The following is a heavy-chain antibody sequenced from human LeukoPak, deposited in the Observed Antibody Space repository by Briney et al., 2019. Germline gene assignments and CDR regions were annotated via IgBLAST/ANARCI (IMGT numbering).Heavy chain of an antibody. V-gene: IGHV3-74*01. D-gene: IGHD2/OR15-2a*01. CDR1: GFTFSSYG. CDR2: INTDGSTT. J-gene: IGHJ6*02. Sequence: GGSLRLSCAASGFTFSSYGMHWVRQAPGKGLVWVSIINTDGSTTRYADFVEGRFTISRGNARNTLYLEMNSLRVEDTAVYFCARDISRTMDVWGQGTTVTV. CDR3: ARDISRTMDV.